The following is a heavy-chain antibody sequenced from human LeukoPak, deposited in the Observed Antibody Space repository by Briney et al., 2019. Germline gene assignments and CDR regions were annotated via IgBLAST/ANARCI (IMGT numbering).Heavy chain of an antibody. CDR2: MNPNSGNT. V-gene: IGHV1-8*01. CDR3: ARDKVDCSGGSCYSRGNWFDP. Sequence: ASVKVSCKASGYTFTSYDINWVRQATGQGLEWMGWMNPNSGNTGCAQKFQGRVTMTRNTSISTAYMELSSLRSEDTAVYYCARDKVDCSGGSCYSRGNWFDPWGQGTLVTVSS. CDR1: GYTFTSYD. J-gene: IGHJ5*02. D-gene: IGHD2-15*01.